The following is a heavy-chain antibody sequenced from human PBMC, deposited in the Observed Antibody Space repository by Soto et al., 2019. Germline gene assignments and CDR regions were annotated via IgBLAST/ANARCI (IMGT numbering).Heavy chain of an antibody. CDR1: GGSISSYY. CDR2: IYYSGST. D-gene: IGHD6-13*01. V-gene: IGHV4-59*01. J-gene: IGHJ6*02. Sequence: ETLSLTCTVSGGSISSYYWSWIRQPPGKGLEWIGYIYYSGSTNYNPSLKSRVTISVDTSKNQFSLKLSSVTAADTAVYYCARDGGLSYAAGNPYYGMDVWGQGTTVTVSS. CDR3: ARDGGLSYAAGNPYYGMDV.